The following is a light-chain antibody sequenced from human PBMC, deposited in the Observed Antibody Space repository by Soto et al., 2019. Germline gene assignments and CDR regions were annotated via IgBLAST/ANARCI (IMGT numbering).Light chain of an antibody. V-gene: IGKV3-20*01. Sequence: EIVLTQSPGTLSLSPGERATLSCRASQSVSSSYLVWYQQKPGQALRLLIYGASSRATGIPDRFSGSGSGTDFALTISRMEPEDFAVYYCHQYSALPSTFGQVTKLEIK. CDR2: GAS. J-gene: IGKJ2*01. CDR1: QSVSSSY. CDR3: HQYSALPST.